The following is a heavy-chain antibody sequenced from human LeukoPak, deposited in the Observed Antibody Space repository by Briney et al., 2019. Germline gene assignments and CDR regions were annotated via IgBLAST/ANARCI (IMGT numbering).Heavy chain of an antibody. CDR3: ARDKYSSSWYPVDY. CDR1: GYTFTSYG. V-gene: IGHV1-18*01. J-gene: IGHJ4*02. CDR2: ISAYNGNT. Sequence: ASVTVSCTASGYTFTSYGISWVRQAPGQGLEWMGWISAYNGNTNYAQKLQGRVTMTTDTSTSTAYMELRSLRSDDTAVYYCARDKYSSSWYPVDYWGQGTLVTVSS. D-gene: IGHD6-13*01.